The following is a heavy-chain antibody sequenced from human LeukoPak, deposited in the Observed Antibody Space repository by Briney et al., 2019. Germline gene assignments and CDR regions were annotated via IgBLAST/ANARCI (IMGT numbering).Heavy chain of an antibody. D-gene: IGHD4-17*01. CDR1: GFTFSSYG. J-gene: IGHJ2*01. CDR3: AKRPNLVGDYADWYFDL. CDR2: ISYDGSNK. V-gene: IGHV3-30*18. Sequence: GGSLRLSCAASGFTFSSYGMHWVRQAPGKGLEWVAVISYDGSNKYYADSVKGRFTISRDNSKNTLYLQMNSLRAEDTAVYYCAKRPNLVGDYADWYFDLWGRGTLVTVSS.